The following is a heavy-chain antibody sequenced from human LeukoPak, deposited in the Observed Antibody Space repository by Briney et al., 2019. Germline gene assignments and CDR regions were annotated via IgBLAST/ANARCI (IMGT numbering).Heavy chain of an antibody. J-gene: IGHJ3*02. CDR2: ICTSGST. CDR3: AEVLEGGGYSAFDI. V-gene: IGHV4-4*07. Sequence: SETLSLTCTVSGGSISSYYWSWIRQPAGKGLEWIGRICTSGSTNYNPSLKSRVTMSVDTSKNQFSLKLSSVTAADTAVYYCAEVLEGGGYSAFDIWGQGTMVTVSS. CDR1: GGSISSYY. D-gene: IGHD6-13*01.